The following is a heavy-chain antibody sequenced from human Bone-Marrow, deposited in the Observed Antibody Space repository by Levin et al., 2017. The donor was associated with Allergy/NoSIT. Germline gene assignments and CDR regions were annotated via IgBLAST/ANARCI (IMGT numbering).Heavy chain of an antibody. CDR1: GIIVSSNY. Sequence: HPGGSLRLSCAASGIIVSSNYMSWVRQAPGKGLEWVSVIYSGGSTYYADSVKGRFTISRDNSKNTLYLQMNSLRAEDTAVYYCARGLSGSHNDYWGQGTLVTVSS. V-gene: IGHV3-53*01. D-gene: IGHD1-26*01. CDR3: ARGLSGSHNDY. J-gene: IGHJ4*02. CDR2: IYSGGST.